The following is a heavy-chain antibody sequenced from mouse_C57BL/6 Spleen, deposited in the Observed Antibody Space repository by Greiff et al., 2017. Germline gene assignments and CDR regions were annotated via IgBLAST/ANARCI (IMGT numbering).Heavy chain of an antibody. D-gene: IGHD1-1*01. J-gene: IGHJ2*01. CDR3: ARSYYYGSSYLYYFDY. Sequence: EVQLQQSGPELVKPGASVKISCKASGYSFTDYNMNWVKQSNGKSLEWIGVLNPNYGTTSYHQKFKGKATLTVAQSSSTAYMQLNSMTSEDSAVYYCARSYYYGSSYLYYFDYWGQGTTLTVSS. CDR2: LNPNYGTT. CDR1: GYSFTDYN. V-gene: IGHV1-39*01.